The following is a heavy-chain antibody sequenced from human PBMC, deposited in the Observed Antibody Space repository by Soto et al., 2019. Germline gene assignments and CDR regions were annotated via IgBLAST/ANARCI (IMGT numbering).Heavy chain of an antibody. J-gene: IGHJ4*02. Sequence: EVQLVESGGGLVQPGGSLRLSCAASGFTVSSNYMSWVRQAPGKGLEWVSVIYSGGSTYYADSVKGRFTISRDNSKNTLYLQMNSLRAEDTAVYYCARGKESYDYIWGSYGWYFDYWGQGTLVTVS. CDR3: ARGKESYDYIWGSYGWYFDY. D-gene: IGHD3-16*01. V-gene: IGHV3-66*01. CDR2: IYSGGST. CDR1: GFTVSSNY.